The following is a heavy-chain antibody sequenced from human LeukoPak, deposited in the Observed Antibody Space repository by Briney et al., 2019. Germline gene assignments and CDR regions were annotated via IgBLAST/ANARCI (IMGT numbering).Heavy chain of an antibody. CDR1: GFTFSSYG. CDR2: IWYDGSNK. J-gene: IGHJ4*02. D-gene: IGHD3-16*01. CDR3: ARDGARDFDY. Sequence: GGSLRLSCAASGFTFSSYGMHWVRQAPARGVEWVAVIWYDGSNKYHADSVKGRFTISRDNSKNTLYLQMNGLRAEDTAVYYCARDGARDFDYWGQGTLVTVSS. V-gene: IGHV3-33*01.